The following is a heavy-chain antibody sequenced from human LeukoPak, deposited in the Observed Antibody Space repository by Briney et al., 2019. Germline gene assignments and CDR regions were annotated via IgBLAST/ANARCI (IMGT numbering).Heavy chain of an antibody. CDR3: ATSRYCSGGDCYSLAFDI. V-gene: IGHV3-64*01. Sequence: PGGSLRLSCAASGFTSSNYFMHWVRQAPGKGLEYFSAISRTGSTTYYTNSVKGRFTISRDNSKNTLYLQMGGLRAEDMAVYYCATSRYCSGGDCYSLAFDIWGQGTMVTVSS. CDR1: GFTSSNYF. D-gene: IGHD2-15*01. CDR2: ISRTGSTT. J-gene: IGHJ3*02.